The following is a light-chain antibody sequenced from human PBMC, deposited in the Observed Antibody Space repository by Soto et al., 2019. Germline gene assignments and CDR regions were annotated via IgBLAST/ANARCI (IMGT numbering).Light chain of an antibody. CDR2: DAS. Sequence: EIVLTQSPVTLSLSPGERATLSCRASQSVSSYLAWYQQKPGQAPRLLIYDASTRATGIPARFSGSGSGTDFTLTISSLEPEDFAVYYCQQRGNWPKTVGQGTRVEIK. J-gene: IGKJ1*01. CDR1: QSVSSY. CDR3: QQRGNWPKT. V-gene: IGKV3-11*01.